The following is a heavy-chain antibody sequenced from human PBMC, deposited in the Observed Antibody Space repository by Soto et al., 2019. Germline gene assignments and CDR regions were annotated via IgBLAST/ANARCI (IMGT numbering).Heavy chain of an antibody. Sequence: GSLRLSCAASGFTFSNAWMSWVRQAPGKGLEWVGRIKSKTDGGTTDYAAPVKGRFTISRDDSKNTLYLQMNSLKTEDTAVYYCTTKCSGWYYAFDIWGQGTMVTVSS. CDR3: TTKCSGWYYAFDI. D-gene: IGHD6-19*01. V-gene: IGHV3-15*01. J-gene: IGHJ3*02. CDR2: IKSKTDGGTT. CDR1: GFTFSNAW.